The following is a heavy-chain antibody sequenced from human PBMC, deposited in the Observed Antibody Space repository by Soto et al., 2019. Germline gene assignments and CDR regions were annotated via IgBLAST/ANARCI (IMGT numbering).Heavy chain of an antibody. CDR3: ARRWGSAADY. V-gene: IGHV4-59*08. J-gene: IGHJ4*02. CDR1: GGSISSYY. CDR2: IYYSGST. D-gene: IGHD2-15*01. Sequence: QVQLQASGPGLVKPSETLSLPCTVSGGSISSYYWSWIRQPPGKGLEWIGCIYYSGSTNYSPSLERRVTISVDTSKNQFSLKLSSVTAADTAVYYCARRWGSAADYWGQGTLVTVSS.